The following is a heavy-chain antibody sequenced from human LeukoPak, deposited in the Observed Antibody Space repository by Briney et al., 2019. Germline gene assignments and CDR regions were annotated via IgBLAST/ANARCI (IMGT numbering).Heavy chain of an antibody. D-gene: IGHD6-13*01. J-gene: IGHJ4*02. V-gene: IGHV3-23*01. CDR1: GFTFNNYA. Sequence: GGSLRLSCAASGFTFNNYAMGWVRQAPGKGLEWVSVISGSSAGIKYADSVKGRFTISRDNSKSTVYLQMNSLRADDTAVYYCAKVGAAGRAYYFDYWGQGTQVTVSS. CDR2: ISGSSAGI. CDR3: AKVGAAGRAYYFDY.